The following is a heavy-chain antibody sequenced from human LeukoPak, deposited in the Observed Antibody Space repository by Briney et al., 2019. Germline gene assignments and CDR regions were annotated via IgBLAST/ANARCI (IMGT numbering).Heavy chain of an antibody. Sequence: KPSETLSLTCTVSGGSISSYYWSWIRQPAGKGLEWIWRIYTSGSTNYNPSLKSRVTISVDKSKNQFSLKLSSVTAADTAVYYCARDREVRYSGYDLGYYFDYWGQGTLVTVSS. J-gene: IGHJ4*02. CDR1: GGSISSYY. CDR3: ARDREVRYSGYDLGYYFDY. V-gene: IGHV4-4*07. D-gene: IGHD5-12*01. CDR2: IYTSGST.